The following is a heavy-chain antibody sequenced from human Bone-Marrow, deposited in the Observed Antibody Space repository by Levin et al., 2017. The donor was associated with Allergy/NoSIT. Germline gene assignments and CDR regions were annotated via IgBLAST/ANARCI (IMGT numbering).Heavy chain of an antibody. J-gene: IGHJ6*02. V-gene: IGHV3-30-3*01. CDR2: ITYDGSNE. Sequence: PGGSLRLSCAASGFIFSSHVIHWVRQAPGKGLEWVALITYDGSNEYYAESVKGRFTISRDNSKNTLFLQMNSLRPEDTAVYYCGRRSYCEADGRSTGMDVWVQGTTITVSS. D-gene: IGHD2-21*01. CDR3: GRRSYCEADGRSTGMDV. CDR1: GFIFSSHV.